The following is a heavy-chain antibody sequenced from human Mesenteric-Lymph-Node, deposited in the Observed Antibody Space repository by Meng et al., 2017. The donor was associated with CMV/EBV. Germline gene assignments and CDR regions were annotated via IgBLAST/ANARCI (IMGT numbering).Heavy chain of an antibody. CDR1: GYTFTDYF. V-gene: IGHV1-2*02. D-gene: IGHD2-21*01. CDR3: ARGGDRGEEDF. CDR2: INPKNGVT. Sequence: ASVKVSCKASGYTFTDYFMHWVRQAPGQGLEWMAWINPKNGVTNYAQKFQGRVTMTRDTSISTAYMEVTRLTSDDTAVYYCARGGDRGEEDFWGQGTPVTVSS. J-gene: IGHJ4*02.